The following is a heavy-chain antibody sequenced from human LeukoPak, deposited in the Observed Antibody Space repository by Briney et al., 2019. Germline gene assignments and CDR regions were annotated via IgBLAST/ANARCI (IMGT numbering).Heavy chain of an antibody. Sequence: SETLSLTCTVSGGSISSDYWSWTRQSPGKGLEWIGYIYYSGTTSYNPSLKSRVTISLDTSKNQFSLKLSSVTAADTAVYYCARGANWGSPDYWGQGTLVTVSS. CDR1: GGSISSDY. J-gene: IGHJ4*02. CDR3: ARGANWGSPDY. D-gene: IGHD7-27*01. V-gene: IGHV4-59*01. CDR2: IYYSGTT.